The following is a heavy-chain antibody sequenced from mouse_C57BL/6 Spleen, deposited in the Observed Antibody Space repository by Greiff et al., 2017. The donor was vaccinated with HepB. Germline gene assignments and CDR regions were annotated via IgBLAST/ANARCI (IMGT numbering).Heavy chain of an antibody. Sequence: VQLQQSVAELVRPGASVKLSCTASGFNIKNTYMHWVKQRPEQGLEWIGRIDPANGNTKYAPKFQGKATITADTSANAAYLQLSSLTSEDTAIYYCAFAYYSNYLYFDYWGQGTTRTVSS. D-gene: IGHD2-5*01. J-gene: IGHJ2*01. V-gene: IGHV14-3*01. CDR2: IDPANGNT. CDR1: GFNIKNTY. CDR3: AFAYYSNYLYFDY.